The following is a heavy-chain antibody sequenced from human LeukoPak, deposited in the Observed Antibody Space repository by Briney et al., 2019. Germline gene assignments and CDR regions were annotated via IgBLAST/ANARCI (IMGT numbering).Heavy chain of an antibody. Sequence: GGSLRLSCAASGFXFSTYTIHWVRQTPGKGLEWVAVISDDGSNKYFAESVKGRFTISRDNSKNTLYLQMNSLGAEDTALYYCARDRTGNYDAFDVWGQGTTVTVSS. J-gene: IGHJ3*01. CDR1: GFXFSTYT. V-gene: IGHV3-30-3*01. CDR3: ARDRTGNYDAFDV. CDR2: ISDDGSNK. D-gene: IGHD1-7*01.